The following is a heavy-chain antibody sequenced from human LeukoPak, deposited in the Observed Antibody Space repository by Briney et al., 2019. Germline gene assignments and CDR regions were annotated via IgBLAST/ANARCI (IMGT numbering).Heavy chain of an antibody. CDR1: GFTFNSYS. J-gene: IGHJ3*02. CDR3: ARFPPSSSGYFYALDI. D-gene: IGHD3-22*01. CDR2: ISGSGGRT. V-gene: IGHV3-23*01. Sequence: GGSLRLSCAASGFTFNSYSMSWVRQAAGRGLEWGSAISGSGGRTYYVDSVKGRFTISRDNSKNTLYLQMNSLRAEDTALYYCARFPPSSSGYFYALDIWGPGTMVTVSS.